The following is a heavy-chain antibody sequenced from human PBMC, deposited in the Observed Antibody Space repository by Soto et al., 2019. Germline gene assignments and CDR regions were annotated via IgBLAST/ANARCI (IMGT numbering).Heavy chain of an antibody. V-gene: IGHV3-11*06. D-gene: IGHD6-19*01. J-gene: IGHJ4*02. Sequence: SLRLSCAASGFTCSDYYMSWIRQAPGKGLEWVSYISSSSSYTNYADSVKGRFTISRDNAKNSLYLQMNSLRAEDTAVYYCARVSRYESSGWYIDYWGQGTLVTVSS. CDR1: GFTCSDYY. CDR3: ARVSRYESSGWYIDY. CDR2: ISSSSSYT.